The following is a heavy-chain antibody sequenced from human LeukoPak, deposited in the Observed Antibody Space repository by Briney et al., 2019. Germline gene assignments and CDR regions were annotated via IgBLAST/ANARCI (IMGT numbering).Heavy chain of an antibody. CDR1: GFTFSSYA. V-gene: IGHV3-21*01. CDR3: ARDRTRHSTVYMDV. Sequence: NPGGSLRLSCAASGFTFSSYAMSWVRQAPGKGLEWVSSISSSSSYIYYADSVKGRFTLSRDNAKNSLYLQMNSLRAEDTAVYYCARDRTRHSTVYMDVGGKGTTVTVSS. D-gene: IGHD1-1*01. CDR2: ISSSSSYI. J-gene: IGHJ6*03.